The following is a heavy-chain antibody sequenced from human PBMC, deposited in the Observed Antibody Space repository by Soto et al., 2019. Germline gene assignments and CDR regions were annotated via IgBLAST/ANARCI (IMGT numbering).Heavy chain of an antibody. CDR3: ARAYLGRLPRRADYYYAMDV. CDR1: GFSFRDYD. D-gene: IGHD1-26*01. J-gene: IGHJ6*02. V-gene: IGHV3-13*05. Sequence: EVQLVESGGGSVQPGESLRLSCAASGFSFRDYDMHWVRQRKGKGLEWVSALGAARDPYYVGSVKGRFSVSRDNAQNSLFLQMKNLRVDDTAVYFCARAYLGRLPRRADYYYAMDVWGRGTTVTVYS. CDR2: LGAARDP.